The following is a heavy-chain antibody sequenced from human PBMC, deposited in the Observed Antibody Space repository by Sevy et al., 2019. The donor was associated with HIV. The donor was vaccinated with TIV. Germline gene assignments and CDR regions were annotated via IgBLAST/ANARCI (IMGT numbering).Heavy chain of an antibody. CDR3: VKEGGGEGGDH. D-gene: IGHD2-21*01. CDR2: IKYDGSNK. J-gene: IGHJ4*02. V-gene: IGHV3-30*02. CDR1: GFSFRSYG. Sequence: GGSLRLSCAASGFSFRSYGMHWVPQAPGKGLEWMSYIKYDGSNKDYADSVKGRLTISRDNSKNTLYLKMNSLRVEDTAVFYCVKEGGGEGGDHWGQGTLVTVSS.